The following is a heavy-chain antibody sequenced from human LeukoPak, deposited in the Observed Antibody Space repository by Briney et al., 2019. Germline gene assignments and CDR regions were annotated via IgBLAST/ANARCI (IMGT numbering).Heavy chain of an antibody. CDR2: IYTSGST. CDR1: GGSFSGYY. V-gene: IGHV4-59*10. Sequence: SETLSLTCAVYGGSFSGYYWSWIRQPAGKGLEWIGRIYTSGSTNYNPSLKSRVTMSVDTSKNQFSLKLNSVTAADTAVYYCARVSAVAVTAFDSWGQGTLVTVSS. J-gene: IGHJ4*02. CDR3: ARVSAVAVTAFDS. D-gene: IGHD6-19*01.